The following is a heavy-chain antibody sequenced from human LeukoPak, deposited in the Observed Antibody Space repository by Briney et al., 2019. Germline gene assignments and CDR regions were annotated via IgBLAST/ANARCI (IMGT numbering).Heavy chain of an antibody. J-gene: IGHJ4*02. D-gene: IGHD3-16*01. CDR2: IKQDGSEK. CDR1: GLTFSSYW. Sequence: GGSLRLSCAASGLTFSSYWMSWVRQAPGKGLEWVANIKQDGSEKYYADSVQGRFTISRDNAKNSLYLQMNSLRAEDTAVYYCARGAGFVPDFWGQGILVTVSS. V-gene: IGHV3-7*01. CDR3: ARGAGFVPDF.